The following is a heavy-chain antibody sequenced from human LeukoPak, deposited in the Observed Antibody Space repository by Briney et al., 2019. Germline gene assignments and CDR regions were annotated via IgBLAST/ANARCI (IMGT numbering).Heavy chain of an antibody. D-gene: IGHD4-17*01. V-gene: IGHV3-15*01. CDR1: GFTFSHAW. CDR3: TTDSLTTVTTNWFDP. CDR2: IKSKTDGGTT. Sequence: GGSLRLSCAASGFTFSHAWMSWVRQAPGKGLEWVGRIKSKTDGGTTDYAAPVKGRFTISRDDSKNTLYLQMNSLKTEDTAVYYCTTDSLTTVTTNWFDPWGQGTLVTVSS. J-gene: IGHJ5*02.